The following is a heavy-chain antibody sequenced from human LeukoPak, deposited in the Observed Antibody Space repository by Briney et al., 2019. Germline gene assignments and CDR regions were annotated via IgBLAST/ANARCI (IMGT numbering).Heavy chain of an antibody. D-gene: IGHD3-10*01. CDR3: ATLPRGHLFDS. Sequence: ASVKVSCKLSGDTLTELSMHWVRQSPGKGFEWMGGFVPEDGETIYAQKFQGRVTMTEDTSTDTAYMELSSLRSDDTAVYFCATLPRGHLFDSWGQGTLVTVSS. CDR2: FVPEDGET. V-gene: IGHV1-24*01. CDR1: GDTLTELS. J-gene: IGHJ4*02.